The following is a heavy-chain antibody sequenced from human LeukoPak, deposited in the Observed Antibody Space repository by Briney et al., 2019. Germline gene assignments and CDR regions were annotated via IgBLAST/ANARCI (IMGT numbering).Heavy chain of an antibody. Sequence: ASVKASCKASGYTFTSYDINWVRQATGQGLEGMGWMNPNSGNTGYAQKFQGRVTMTRNTSISTAYMELSSLRSADTAVYSCARGAYSGWFDPWGQGTLVTVSS. CDR1: GYTFTSYD. CDR3: ARGAYSGWFDP. CDR2: MNPNSGNT. J-gene: IGHJ5*02. D-gene: IGHD2-15*01. V-gene: IGHV1-8*01.